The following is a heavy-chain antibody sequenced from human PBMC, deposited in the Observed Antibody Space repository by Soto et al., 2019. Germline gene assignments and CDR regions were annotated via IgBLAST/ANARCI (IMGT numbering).Heavy chain of an antibody. V-gene: IGHV1-69*13. CDR1: GGTFSSYA. J-gene: IGHJ3*02. CDR2: IIPIFGTA. D-gene: IGHD3-22*01. CDR3: ARDLRDSIDITMIVVVITRNAFDI. Sequence: SVKVSCKASGGTFSSYAISWVRQAPGQGLEWMGGIIPIFGTANYAQKFQGRVTITADESTSTAYMELSSLRSEDTAVYYCARDLRDSIDITMIVVVITRNAFDIWGQGTMVTVSS.